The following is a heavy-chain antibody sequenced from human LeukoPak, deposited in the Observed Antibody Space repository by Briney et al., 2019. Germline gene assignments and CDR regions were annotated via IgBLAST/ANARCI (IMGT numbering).Heavy chain of an antibody. V-gene: IGHV4-59*01. Sequence: SETLSLTCSVSGGSFSTYYWSWIRQPPGKGLEWIGYFYYSGSPNYNPSLKSRVTISLDTSKNQFSLKVRSVTAADTAVYYCATRTTAVTGCLDVWGQGTTVTVSS. J-gene: IGHJ6*02. CDR2: FYYSGSP. CDR3: ATRTTAVTGCLDV. CDR1: GGSFSTYY. D-gene: IGHD1-7*01.